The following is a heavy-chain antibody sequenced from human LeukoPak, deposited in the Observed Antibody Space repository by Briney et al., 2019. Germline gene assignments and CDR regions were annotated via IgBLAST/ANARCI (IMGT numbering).Heavy chain of an antibody. CDR2: IRYDGSNK. D-gene: IGHD6-19*01. J-gene: IGHJ4*02. CDR1: GFTFSSYG. V-gene: IGHV3-30*02. CDR3: AKDPYSIAVAGIDY. Sequence: GGSLRLSCAASGFTFSSYGMHWVRQAPGKGLEWVAFIRYDGSNKYYADSVKGRFTISRDNSKNTLYLQMNSLRAEDTAVYYCAKDPYSIAVAGIDYWGQGTLVTVSS.